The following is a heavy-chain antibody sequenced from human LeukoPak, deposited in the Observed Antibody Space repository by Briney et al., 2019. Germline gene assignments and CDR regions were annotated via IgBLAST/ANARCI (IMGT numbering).Heavy chain of an antibody. CDR1: GYTFTSYG. J-gene: IGHJ6*03. D-gene: IGHD3-3*01. CDR3: ARLTRRIFGVANPGYMDV. CDR2: ISAYNGNT. Sequence: GASVKVSCKASGYTFTSYGISWVRQAPGQGLEWMGWISAYNGNTNYAQKLQGRVTMTTDTSTSTAYMELRSLRSDDTAVYYCARLTRRIFGVANPGYMDVWGKGTTVTVSS. V-gene: IGHV1-18*01.